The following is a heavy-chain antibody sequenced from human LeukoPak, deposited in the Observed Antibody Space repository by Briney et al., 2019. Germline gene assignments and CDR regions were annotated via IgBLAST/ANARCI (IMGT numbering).Heavy chain of an antibody. CDR2: IYYSGST. CDR3: AGTSTVTTRIDY. D-gene: IGHD4-17*01. J-gene: IGHJ4*02. V-gene: IGHV4-59*01. Sequence: PSETLSLTCTVSGGSISSYYWSRIRQPPGKGLEWIGYIYYSGSTNYNPSLKSRVTISVDTSKNQFSLKLSSVTAADTAVYYCAGTSTVTTRIDYWGQGTLVTVSS. CDR1: GGSISSYY.